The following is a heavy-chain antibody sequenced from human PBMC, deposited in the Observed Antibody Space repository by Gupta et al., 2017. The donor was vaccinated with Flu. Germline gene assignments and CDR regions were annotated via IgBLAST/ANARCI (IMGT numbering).Heavy chain of an antibody. CDR1: GFTFDDYA. Sequence: EVQLVESGGGLVQPGRSLRLSCAASGFTFDDYAMHWVRQAPGKGLEWVSGISWNSGSIGYADSVKGRFTISRDNAKNSLYLQMNSLRAEDTALYYCAKAPKTYCGGDCYSHFDLWGRGTLVTVSS. D-gene: IGHD2-21*02. CDR3: AKAPKTYCGGDCYSHFDL. J-gene: IGHJ2*01. V-gene: IGHV3-9*01. CDR2: ISWNSGSI.